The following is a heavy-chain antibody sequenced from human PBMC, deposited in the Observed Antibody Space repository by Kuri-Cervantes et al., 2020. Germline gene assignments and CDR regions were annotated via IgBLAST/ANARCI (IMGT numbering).Heavy chain of an antibody. V-gene: IGHV3-7*01. CDR1: GFTFDDYA. Sequence: GGSLRLSCAASGFTFDDYAMHWVRQAPGQGLEWVANIKEDGGRNFYVDSVKGRFTISRDNAKSSLYLQMNSLRADDTAVYYCARVNVNDALDIWAQGTMVTVSS. CDR3: ARVNVNDALDI. J-gene: IGHJ3*02. CDR2: IKEDGGRN. D-gene: IGHD1-1*01.